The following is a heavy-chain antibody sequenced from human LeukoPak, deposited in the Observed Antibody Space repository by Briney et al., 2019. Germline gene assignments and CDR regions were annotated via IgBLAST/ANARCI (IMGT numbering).Heavy chain of an antibody. D-gene: IGHD6-19*01. V-gene: IGHV4-39*07. Sequence: SETLSLTCTVSGGSISSSSYYWGWIRQPPGKGLEWIGSIYYSGSTYYNPSLKSRVTISVDTSKNQFSLKLSSVTAADTAVYYCARDSDHSIAVAGTGYWGQGTLVTVSS. J-gene: IGHJ4*02. CDR1: GGSISSSSYY. CDR3: ARDSDHSIAVAGTGY. CDR2: IYYSGST.